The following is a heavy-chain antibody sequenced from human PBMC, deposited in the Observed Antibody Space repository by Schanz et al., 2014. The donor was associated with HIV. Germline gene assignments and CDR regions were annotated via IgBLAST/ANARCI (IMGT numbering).Heavy chain of an antibody. V-gene: IGHV3-30*19. CDR1: GFTFSSYG. CDR3: ARGEMVRGVVKQHGFQI. D-gene: IGHD3-10*01. Sequence: QVQLVESGGGVVQPGKSLRLSCAASGFTFSSYGMHWVRQAPGKGLEWVAGITSNGGDTYYADSVKGRFTISRDNSKNTLYLQMNSLRSEDTAVYYCARGEMVRGVVKQHGFQIWGQGTMVTVSS. J-gene: IGHJ3*02. CDR2: ITSNGGDT.